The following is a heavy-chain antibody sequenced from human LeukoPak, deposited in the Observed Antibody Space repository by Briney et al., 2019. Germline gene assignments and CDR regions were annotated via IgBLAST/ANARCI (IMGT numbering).Heavy chain of an antibody. J-gene: IGHJ4*02. Sequence: PSETLSLTCTVSGGSISSYYWSWIRQPPGKGLEWIGYIYYSGSTNYNPSLKSRVTISVDTSKNQFSLKLSSVTAADTAVYYCARSEYYYDSSGYWPWGQGTLVTASS. CDR1: GGSISSYY. CDR3: ARSEYYYDSSGYWP. CDR2: IYYSGST. V-gene: IGHV4-59*01. D-gene: IGHD3-22*01.